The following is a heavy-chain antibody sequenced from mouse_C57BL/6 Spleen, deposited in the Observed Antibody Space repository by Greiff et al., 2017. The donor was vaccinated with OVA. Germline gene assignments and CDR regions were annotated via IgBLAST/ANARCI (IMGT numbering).Heavy chain of an antibody. D-gene: IGHD1-1*01. CDR3: ARVEHSGSAMDY. V-gene: IGHV1-53*01. CDR1: GYTFTSYW. Sequence: QVQLQQPGPELVKPGASVKLSCKASGYTFTSYWMHWVKQRPGQGLEWIGNINPSNGGTYYNEKFKRKSTLTVDKSYSTAYMQLSSLTSEDAAVYDCARVEHSGSAMDYWGQGTSVTVSS. J-gene: IGHJ4*01. CDR2: INPSNGGT.